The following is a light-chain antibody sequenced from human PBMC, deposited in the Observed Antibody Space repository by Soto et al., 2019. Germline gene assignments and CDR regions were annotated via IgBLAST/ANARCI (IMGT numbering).Light chain of an antibody. J-gene: IGKJ1*01. CDR1: QSISSW. CDR3: QQYNSYQWT. Sequence: DIQMTQSPSTLSAYVGYRVTITCRASQSISSWLAWYQQKPGKAPKLLIYKASSLESGVPSRFSGSGSGTEFTLTISSLQPDDFATYYCQQYNSYQWTFGQGTKVDI. V-gene: IGKV1-5*03. CDR2: KAS.